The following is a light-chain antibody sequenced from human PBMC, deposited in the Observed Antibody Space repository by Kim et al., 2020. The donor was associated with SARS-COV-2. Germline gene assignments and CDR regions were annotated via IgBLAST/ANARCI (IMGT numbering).Light chain of an antibody. V-gene: IGLV1-44*01. CDR2: TNN. CDR1: SSNIGSNS. CDR3: AAWDDSLNGVV. J-gene: IGLJ2*01. Sequence: GQRVTMPCSGGSSNIGSNSVNWYQQLPGTAPKLLIYTNNQRPSGVPDRFSGSKSGTSASLAISGLQSEDEADYYCAAWDDSLNGVVFGGGTQLTVL.